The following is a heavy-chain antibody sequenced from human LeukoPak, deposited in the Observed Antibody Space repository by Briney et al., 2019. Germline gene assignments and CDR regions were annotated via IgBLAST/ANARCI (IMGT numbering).Heavy chain of an antibody. D-gene: IGHD6-19*01. CDR3: ARDGIAVAGTNRYFDY. J-gene: IGHJ4*02. CDR1: GFTFSSYA. Sequence: GGSLRLSCAASGFTFSSYAMSWVRQAPGKGLEWVSVIYSGGSTYYADSVKGRFTISRDNSKNTLYLQMNSLRAEDTAVYYCARDGIAVAGTNRYFDYWGQGTLVTVSS. CDR2: IYSGGST. V-gene: IGHV3-66*02.